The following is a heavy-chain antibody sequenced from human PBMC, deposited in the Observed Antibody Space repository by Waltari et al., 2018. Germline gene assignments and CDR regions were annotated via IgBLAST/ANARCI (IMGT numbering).Heavy chain of an antibody. CDR2: INSDGSST. D-gene: IGHD2-21*02. V-gene: IGHV3-74*01. CDR1: GFTFSSYW. J-gene: IGHJ4*02. CDR3: ARVRLLYTFDY. Sequence: EVQLVESGGGLVQPGGSLSLSCAASGFTFSSYWMHWVRQAPGKGLVWVSHINSDGSSTSYVDSVKGRFTISRDNAKNTLYLQMNSLRAEDTAVYYCARVRLLYTFDYWGQGTLVTVSS.